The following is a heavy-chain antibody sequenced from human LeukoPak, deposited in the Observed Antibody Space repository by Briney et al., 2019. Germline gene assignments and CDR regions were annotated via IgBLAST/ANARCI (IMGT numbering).Heavy chain of an antibody. D-gene: IGHD3-22*01. CDR2: MGYDGSKK. CDR1: GLSFSSYG. V-gene: IGHV3-30*02. CDR3: AKEISYYDSRGYFEY. Sequence: GGSLRLSCAASGLSFSSYGMHWVGQAPGKGGEGVAFMGYDGSKKNNEDSVKGGFIISRDNSKNTLYLQMNSLRAEDTAVYYCAKEISYYDSRGYFEYWGQGTLVTVSS. J-gene: IGHJ4*02.